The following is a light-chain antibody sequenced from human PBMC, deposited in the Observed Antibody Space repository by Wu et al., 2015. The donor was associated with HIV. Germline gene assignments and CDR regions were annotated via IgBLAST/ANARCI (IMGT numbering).Light chain of an antibody. Sequence: DIVLTQSPGTLSLSPGERATLSCRASQSVSTNYLAWYQQKPGQAPRLLIYGASGRATGIPDRFSGSGSGTDFTLIISRLEPEDFAVYYCQQYGSSPLTFGGGTTWRSN. J-gene: IGKJ4*01. CDR1: QSVSTNY. CDR3: QQYGSSPLT. CDR2: GAS. V-gene: IGKV3-20*01.